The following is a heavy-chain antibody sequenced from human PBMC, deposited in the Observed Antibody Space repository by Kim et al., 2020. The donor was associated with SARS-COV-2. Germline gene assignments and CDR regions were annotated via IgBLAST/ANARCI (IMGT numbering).Heavy chain of an antibody. CDR3: AITEDNGSGSYHAFDI. Sequence: GGSLRLSCAASGFTFSTYWIYWVRQAPGKGLVWVSRFKSDGSSATYADSVKGRVTISRDNAKRTLYLLMNSLRVEDTAVYYCAITEDNGSGSYHAFDIWGQGTMVTVSS. D-gene: IGHD3-10*01. V-gene: IGHV3-74*01. CDR1: GFTFSTYW. CDR2: FKSDGSSA. J-gene: IGHJ3*02.